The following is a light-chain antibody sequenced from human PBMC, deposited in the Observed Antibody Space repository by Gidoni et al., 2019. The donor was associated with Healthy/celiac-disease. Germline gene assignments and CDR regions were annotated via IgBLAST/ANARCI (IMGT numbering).Light chain of an antibody. CDR3: QQRSNWPPLFT. J-gene: IGKJ3*01. CDR2: DAS. Sequence: EIVLTQSPATLSLSPGERATLSCRASQSVSSYLAWYQQKPGQAPRLLIYDASSGSGTDFTLTISSLEPEDFAVYYCQQRSNWPPLFTFXPXTKVDIK. V-gene: IGKV3-11*01. CDR1: QSVSSY.